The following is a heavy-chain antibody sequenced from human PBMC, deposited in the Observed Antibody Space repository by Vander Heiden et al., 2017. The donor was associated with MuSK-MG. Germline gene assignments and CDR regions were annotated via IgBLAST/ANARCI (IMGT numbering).Heavy chain of an antibody. Sequence: EVQLVESGGGLVQPGGSLRLSCAASGFTFSTYSMNWVRQAPGKGLEWVSYISSSSSTIYYADSVKGRFTISRDNAKNSLYLQMNSLRAEDTAVYYCARVGRVRGATRGYFDYWGQGTLVTVSS. J-gene: IGHJ4*02. D-gene: IGHD3-10*01. CDR3: ARVGRVRGATRGYFDY. V-gene: IGHV3-48*01. CDR2: ISSSSSTI. CDR1: GFTFSTYS.